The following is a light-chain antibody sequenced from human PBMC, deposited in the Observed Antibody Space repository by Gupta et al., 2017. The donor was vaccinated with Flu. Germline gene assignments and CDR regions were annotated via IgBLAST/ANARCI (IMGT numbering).Light chain of an antibody. Sequence: IVLTQSPGTLSLSPGERATLSCRASQSVSSSYLAGYQQKPGQAPRILIYGASSRATGIPDRCSGSGSGTDFTLTISRLEPEDVAVEYCQQYGSAAWTFGQGTKVEIK. CDR2: GAS. J-gene: IGKJ1*01. CDR1: QSVSSSY. CDR3: QQYGSAAWT. V-gene: IGKV3-20*01.